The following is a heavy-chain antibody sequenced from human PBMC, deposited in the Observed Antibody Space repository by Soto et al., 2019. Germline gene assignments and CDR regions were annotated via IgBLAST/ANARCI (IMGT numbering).Heavy chain of an antibody. CDR3: ARDIVVRPAANRYGMDI. D-gene: IGHD2-2*01. J-gene: IGHJ6*02. CDR2: INHSGSN. V-gene: IGHV4-34*01. CDR1: GGSFSGYY. Sequence: ETLSLTCAVYGGSFSGYYWSWVRQPPGKGLEWIGEINHSGSNNYNPSLKSRVTISVDTSKNQFSLKLTSVTAADTAVYYCARDIVVRPAANRYGMDIWGQGTTVTVSS.